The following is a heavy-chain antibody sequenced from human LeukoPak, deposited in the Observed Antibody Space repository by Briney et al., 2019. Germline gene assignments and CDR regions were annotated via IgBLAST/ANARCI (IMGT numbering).Heavy chain of an antibody. CDR3: ARDLMTTVTTPYYYYTDV. D-gene: IGHD4-11*01. Sequence: ASVKVSCKASGYTFTGYYMHWVRQAPGQGLEWMGWINPNSGGTNYAQKFQGRVTMTRDTSISTAYMELSRLRSDDTAVYYCARDLMTTVTTPYYYYTDVWGKGTTVTVSS. CDR2: INPNSGGT. J-gene: IGHJ6*03. V-gene: IGHV1-2*02. CDR1: GYTFTGYY.